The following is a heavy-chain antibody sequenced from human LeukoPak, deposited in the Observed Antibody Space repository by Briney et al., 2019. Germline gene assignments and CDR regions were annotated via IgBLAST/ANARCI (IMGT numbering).Heavy chain of an antibody. CDR2: INPSGGST. J-gene: IGHJ4*02. CDR3: ARDISVLLWFGELSN. D-gene: IGHD3-10*01. CDR1: GYTFTSYY. V-gene: IGHV1-46*01. Sequence: GASVKVSCKASGYTFTSYYMHWVRQAPGQGLEWMGIINPSGGSTSYAQKFQGRVTMTRDMSTSTVYMELSSLRSEDTAVYYCARDISVLLWFGELSNWGQGTLVTVSS.